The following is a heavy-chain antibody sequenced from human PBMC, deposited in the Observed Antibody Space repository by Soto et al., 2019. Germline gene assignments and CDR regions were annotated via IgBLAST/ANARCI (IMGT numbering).Heavy chain of an antibody. J-gene: IGHJ6*02. Sequence: PGGSLRLSCAASGFTFSSYAMHWVRQAPGKGLEWVAVISYDGSNKYYADSVKGRFTISRDNSKNTLYLQMNSLRAEDTAVYYCARDDPGVSSSWYVRYYYYGMDVWGQGTTVTVSS. CDR3: ARDDPGVSSSWYVRYYYYGMDV. CDR2: ISYDGSNK. D-gene: IGHD6-13*01. V-gene: IGHV3-30-3*01. CDR1: GFTFSSYA.